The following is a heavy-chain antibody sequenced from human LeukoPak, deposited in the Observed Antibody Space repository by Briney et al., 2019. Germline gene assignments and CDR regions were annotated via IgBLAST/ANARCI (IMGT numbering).Heavy chain of an antibody. CDR3: ARDGSSGSYCGGDCYSGFDY. CDR2: INPSGGST. V-gene: IGHV1-46*01. J-gene: IGHJ4*02. D-gene: IGHD2-21*02. CDR1: GYTFTSYY. Sequence: ASVKVSCKASGYTFTSYYMHWVRQAPGQGLEWMGIINPSGGSTSYAQKFQGRVTMTRDTSTSTVYMELSGLRSEDTAVYYCARDGSSGSYCGGDCYSGFDYWGQGTLVTVSS.